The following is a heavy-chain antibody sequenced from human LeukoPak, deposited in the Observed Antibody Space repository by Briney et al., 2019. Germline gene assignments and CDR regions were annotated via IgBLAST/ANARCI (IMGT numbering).Heavy chain of an antibody. J-gene: IGHJ4*02. D-gene: IGHD6-13*01. V-gene: IGHV3-23*01. CDR2: ISGSGGST. Sequence: PGGSLRLSCAASGFTFSSYAMSWVRQAPGKGLEWVSAISGSGGSTYYADSVKGRFTISRDNSKNTLYLQMNSLRAEDTAVYYCPKGQQLVQVVYVYWGQGTLVTVSS. CDR3: PKGQQLVQVVYVY. CDR1: GFTFSSYA.